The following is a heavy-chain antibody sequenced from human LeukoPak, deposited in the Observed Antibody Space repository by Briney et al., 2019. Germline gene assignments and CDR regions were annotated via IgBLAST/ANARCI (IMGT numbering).Heavy chain of an antibody. J-gene: IGHJ3*02. CDR1: GGSISSSSYY. D-gene: IGHD2-15*01. V-gene: IGHV4-39*01. CDR2: IYYSGST. CDR3: ARQFTPGAFDI. Sequence: SETLSLTCTVSGGSISSSSYYWGWIRQPPGKGLEWIGSIYYSGSTYYNPSLKSRVTISVDTSKNQFSLKLSSVTAADTAVYYCARQFTPGAFDIWGQGTMVTVSS.